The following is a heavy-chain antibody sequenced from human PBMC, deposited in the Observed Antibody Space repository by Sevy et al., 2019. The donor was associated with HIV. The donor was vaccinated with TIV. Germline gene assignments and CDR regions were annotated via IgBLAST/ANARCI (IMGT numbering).Heavy chain of an antibody. Sequence: GGSLRLSCAASGFTFSSYSMNWVRQAPGKGLEWVSSISSSSSYIYYADSVKGRFTISRDNAKNSLYLQMNSLRAEDTAVYYCARDRGDYEIDPYAFDIWGQGTMVTVSS. D-gene: IGHD4-17*01. CDR3: ARDRGDYEIDPYAFDI. J-gene: IGHJ3*02. V-gene: IGHV3-21*01. CDR1: GFTFSSYS. CDR2: ISSSSSYI.